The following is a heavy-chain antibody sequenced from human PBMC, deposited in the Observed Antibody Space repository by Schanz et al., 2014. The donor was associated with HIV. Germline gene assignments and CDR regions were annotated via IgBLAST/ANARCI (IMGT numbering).Heavy chain of an antibody. CDR1: GFPFNFYG. Sequence: QVQLVESGGGVVQPGKSLRLSCTASGFPFNFYGIHWVRQAPGKGLEWVAFISYDGSAQYEDSLKGRFFISRDYSKNTLYLQMNSLRTDDTAVYYCAKDLAGEDLLLFHFVIHYWGQGALVTVSS. CDR3: AKDLAGEDLLLFHFVIHY. J-gene: IGHJ4*02. V-gene: IGHV3-30*18. D-gene: IGHD2-21*02. CDR2: ISYDGSA.